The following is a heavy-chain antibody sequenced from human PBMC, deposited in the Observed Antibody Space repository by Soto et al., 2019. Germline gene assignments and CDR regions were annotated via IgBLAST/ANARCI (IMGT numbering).Heavy chain of an antibody. CDR3: ARGAVTTLMDV. D-gene: IGHD4-17*01. CDR1: GGSISSYF. J-gene: IGHJ6*02. Sequence: SETLSLTCTVSGGSISSYFWSWIRQPPGKGLEWIGYIYYSGSTNYNPSLKSRVTISVDTSKNQFSLKLSSVTAADTAVYYCARGAVTTLMDVWGQGTTVTVSS. CDR2: IYYSGST. V-gene: IGHV4-59*01.